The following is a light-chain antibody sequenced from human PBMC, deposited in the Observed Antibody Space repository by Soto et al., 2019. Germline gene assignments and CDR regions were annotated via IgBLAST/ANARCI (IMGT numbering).Light chain of an antibody. CDR3: QQRSSWPIT. Sequence: EIVLTQSPASLSLSPGERATLSCRASQSVDSYLVWYQQKPGQAPRLLIFGASNRATGIPARFSGSGSGTDFTLTINSLEPEDFAVYYCQQRSSWPITFGQGTKVDIK. V-gene: IGKV3-11*01. J-gene: IGKJ1*01. CDR2: GAS. CDR1: QSVDSY.